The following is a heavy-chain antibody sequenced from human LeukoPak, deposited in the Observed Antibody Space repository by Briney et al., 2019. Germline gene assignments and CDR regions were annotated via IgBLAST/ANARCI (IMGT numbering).Heavy chain of an antibody. CDR1: GYTFTGYY. CDR2: IIPIFGTA. CDR3: ARATEMATILSVFDY. V-gene: IGHV1-69*13. Sequence: ASVKLSCKASGYTFTGYYMHWGRQAPGQGLEWMGGIIPIFGTANYAQKFQGRVTITADQSTRTANKDLSSLSAGDTAVYYFARATEMATILSVFDYWGQGTLVTVSS. J-gene: IGHJ4*02. D-gene: IGHD5-24*01.